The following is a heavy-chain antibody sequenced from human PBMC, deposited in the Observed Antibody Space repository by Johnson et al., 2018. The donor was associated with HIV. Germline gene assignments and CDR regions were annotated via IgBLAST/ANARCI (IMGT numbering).Heavy chain of an antibody. CDR3: AREVYYGSGRKTFDI. CDR1: GFTFNDYG. CDR2: INWNGGST. J-gene: IGHJ3*02. V-gene: IGHV3-20*04. D-gene: IGHD3-10*01. Sequence: VLLVESGGGVVQPGGSLRLSCAASGFTFNDYGMSWVRQAPGKGLEWVSGINWNGGSTGYADSVKGRFTISRDNGKNSLYLQMNSLRAEDTALYYCAREVYYGSGRKTFDIWGQGTMVTVSS.